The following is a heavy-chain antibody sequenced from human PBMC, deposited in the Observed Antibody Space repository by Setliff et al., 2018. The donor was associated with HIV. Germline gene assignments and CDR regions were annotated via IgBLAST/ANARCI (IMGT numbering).Heavy chain of an antibody. J-gene: IGHJ4*02. CDR1: GFSFRNYG. CDR2: ISYDGSDR. D-gene: IGHD2-21*02. CDR3: VKGFECGGDCYSAFEY. Sequence: PGGSLRLSCAASGFSFRNYGMHWVRQAPGKGLEWVAFISYDGSDRYYGDSVRGRFTISRDKSKNTLYLQMNSLRVDDTAVYYCVKGFECGGDCYSAFEYWGQGNLVTVSS. V-gene: IGHV3-30*12.